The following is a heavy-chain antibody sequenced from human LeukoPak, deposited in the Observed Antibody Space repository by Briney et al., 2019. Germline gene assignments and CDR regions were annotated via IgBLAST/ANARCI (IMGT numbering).Heavy chain of an antibody. Sequence: PGGSLRLSCTVSGFTVSSNSMSWVRQAPGKGLEWVSFIYSDNTHYSDSVKGRCTISRDNSKNTLYLQMNSLRAEDTAVYYCARRAGAYSHPYDYWGQGTLLTVSS. V-gene: IGHV3-53*01. J-gene: IGHJ4*02. D-gene: IGHD4/OR15-4a*01. CDR3: ARRAGAYSHPYDY. CDR2: IYSDNT. CDR1: GFTVSSNS.